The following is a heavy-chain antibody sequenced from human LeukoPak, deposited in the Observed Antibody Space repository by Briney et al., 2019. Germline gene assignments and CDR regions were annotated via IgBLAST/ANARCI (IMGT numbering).Heavy chain of an antibody. Sequence: GGSLRLSCAASGFTFSSYWMSWVRQTPGKGLEWVANIKQDGSEKNYVDSVKGRFTIFRDNARNSLYLQMNSLRAEDTAVYYCASHSYGYNHWGQGTLVIVSS. D-gene: IGHD3-16*01. CDR1: GFTFSSYW. CDR2: IKQDGSEK. V-gene: IGHV3-7*01. J-gene: IGHJ5*02. CDR3: ASHSYGYNH.